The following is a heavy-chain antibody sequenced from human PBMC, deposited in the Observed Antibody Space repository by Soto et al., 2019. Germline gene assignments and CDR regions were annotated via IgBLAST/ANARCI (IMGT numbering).Heavy chain of an antibody. J-gene: IGHJ4*02. CDR1: GGSISSYY. Sequence: KTSETLSLTCTVSGGSISSYYWSWIRQPPGKGLEWIGYIYYSGSTNYNPSLKSRVTISVDASKNQFSLKLSSVTVADTAVYYCARGGTGTTLPFDYWGQGTLVTVSS. V-gene: IGHV4-59*01. CDR3: ARGGTGTTLPFDY. CDR2: IYYSGST. D-gene: IGHD1-7*01.